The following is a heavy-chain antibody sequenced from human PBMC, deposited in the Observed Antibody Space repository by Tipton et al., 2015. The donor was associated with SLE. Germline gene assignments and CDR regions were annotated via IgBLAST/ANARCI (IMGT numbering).Heavy chain of an antibody. CDR3: ARRGVTFLDV. Sequence: TLSLTCTVSGGSMSSSGYYWGRIRQPPGKGMEWIGSVYYSGSTYYTPSLKSRVTMSVDTSKSYFSLNLSSVTAADTAIYYCARRGVTFLDVWGQGTTVTVSS. V-gene: IGHV4-39*07. CDR2: VYYSGST. D-gene: IGHD3-10*01. J-gene: IGHJ6*02. CDR1: GGSMSSSGYY.